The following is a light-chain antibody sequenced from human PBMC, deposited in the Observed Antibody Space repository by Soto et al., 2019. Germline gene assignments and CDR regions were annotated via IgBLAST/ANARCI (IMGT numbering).Light chain of an antibody. CDR3: QHYNSYPVT. CDR1: QTISSW. CDR2: KAS. Sequence: DIQXTQSPSTLSASVGDRVTITCRASQTISSWLAWYQQKPGKAPKLLIYKASSLESGVPSRFSGSGSGTEFTLTISSLQPDDFAAYYCQHYNSYPVTFGQGTKVAIK. V-gene: IGKV1-5*03. J-gene: IGKJ1*01.